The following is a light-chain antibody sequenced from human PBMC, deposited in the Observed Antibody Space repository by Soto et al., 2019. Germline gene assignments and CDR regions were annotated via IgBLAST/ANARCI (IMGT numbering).Light chain of an antibody. CDR3: QQYGSSPWT. Sequence: EIVLTQSPGTLSLSPGERAILSCRASQSVSSSFLAWYRQNPGQAPRLLIYGASSRATGIPDRFSGSGSGTDFTLTISRLEPEDFAVYYCQQYGSSPWTFGQGTKVDIK. CDR2: GAS. V-gene: IGKV3-20*01. CDR1: QSVSSSF. J-gene: IGKJ1*01.